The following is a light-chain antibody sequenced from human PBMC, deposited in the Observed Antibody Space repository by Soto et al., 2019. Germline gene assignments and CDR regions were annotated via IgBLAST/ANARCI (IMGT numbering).Light chain of an antibody. CDR3: QQYKSYST. J-gene: IGKJ1*01. CDR2: DAS. Sequence: DIRLTQSPSTLSASVGDRVTLTCRAAQSLNSRLAWYQHRPGKAPRLLIYDASTLESGVPSRFSGSGSGTEFTLTINNLQPDDLATYICQQYKSYSTFGRGTKVEI. CDR1: QSLNSR. V-gene: IGKV1-5*01.